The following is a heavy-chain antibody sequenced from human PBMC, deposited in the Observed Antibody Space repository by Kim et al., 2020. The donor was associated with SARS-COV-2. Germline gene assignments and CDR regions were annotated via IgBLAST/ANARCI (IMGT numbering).Heavy chain of an antibody. J-gene: IGHJ4*02. CDR3: AKVTWDGLDDY. Sequence: RDYADSGKGRFTISRDNSKNTLYRQMNSLRAEDTALYYWAKVTWDGLDDYWGQGTLVTVSS. D-gene: IGHD6-19*01. V-gene: IGHV3-23*01. CDR2: R.